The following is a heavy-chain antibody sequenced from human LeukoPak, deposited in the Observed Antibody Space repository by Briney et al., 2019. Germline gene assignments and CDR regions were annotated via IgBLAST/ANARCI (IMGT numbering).Heavy chain of an antibody. CDR3: ARGGSYYYDYMDV. V-gene: IGHV4-61*08. CDR2: SYYSGST. D-gene: IGHD6-25*01. Sequence: SETLSLTCTVSGGSISSGDYYWSWSRQPPGKGLGWIGYSYYSGSTNYNASLKSRVTIAADTSKNQFSLKLSSVTAADTAVYYCARGGSYYYDYMDVWGKGTTVTVSS. J-gene: IGHJ6*03. CDR1: GGSISSGDYY.